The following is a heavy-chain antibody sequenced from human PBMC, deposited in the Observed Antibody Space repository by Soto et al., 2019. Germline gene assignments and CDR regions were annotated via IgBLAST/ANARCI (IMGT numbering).Heavy chain of an antibody. CDR3: AREFIAVAELRDY. V-gene: IGHV1-3*01. Sequence: SSVKVSCKASGYTFTSYAMHWVRQAPGQRLEWMGWINAGNGNTKYSQKFQGRVTITRDTSASTAYMELSSLRSEDTAVYYCAREFIAVAELRDYWGQGTLVTVSS. CDR2: INAGNGNT. J-gene: IGHJ4*02. D-gene: IGHD6-19*01. CDR1: GYTFTSYA.